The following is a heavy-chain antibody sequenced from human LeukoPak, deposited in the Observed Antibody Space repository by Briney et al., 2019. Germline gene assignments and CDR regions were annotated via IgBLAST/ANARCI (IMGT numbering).Heavy chain of an antibody. D-gene: IGHD2-2*01. CDR2: ISSSGSTT. CDR3: ASYCSTTSCYAVDY. Sequence: GGSLRLSCAASAFTFSSYSMNWARQAPGKGLEWVSYISSSGSTTYYADSVKGRFTISRDNAKNSLYLQMNSLRAEDTAVYYCASYCSTTSCYAVDYWGQGTLVTVSA. CDR1: AFTFSSYS. V-gene: IGHV3-48*01. J-gene: IGHJ4*02.